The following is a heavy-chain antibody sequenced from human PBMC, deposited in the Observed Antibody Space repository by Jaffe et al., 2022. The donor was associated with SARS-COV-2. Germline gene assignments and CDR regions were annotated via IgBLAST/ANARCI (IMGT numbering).Heavy chain of an antibody. J-gene: IGHJ4*02. CDR3: AKASREYSYGSSVH. CDR1: GFTFRNHA. V-gene: IGHV3-23*01. CDR2: ISGSAISA. Sequence: EVQLLESGGGLVQPGGSLRLSCAASGFTFRNHAMSWVRQAPGKGLEWVSAISGSAISAYYADSVKGRFTISRDNSKNTVYLQMNSLRGEDTALYYCAKASREYSYGSSVHWGQGTLVTVSS. D-gene: IGHD5-18*01.